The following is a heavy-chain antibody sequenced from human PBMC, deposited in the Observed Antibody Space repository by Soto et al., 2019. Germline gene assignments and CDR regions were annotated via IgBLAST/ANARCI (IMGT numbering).Heavy chain of an antibody. V-gene: IGHV4-30-2*01. CDR2: IYHSGST. CDR1: GGSISSGAYS. Sequence: SETLSLTCAVSGGSISSGAYSWSWIRQPPGKGLEWVGYIYHSGSTYYNPSLKSRVTISVDGSKNRFSLNLNSVTAADTAVYYCARANRPITMTCLNWFDPWGQGTLVT. CDR3: ARANRPITMTCLNWFDP. J-gene: IGHJ5*02. D-gene: IGHD3-22*01.